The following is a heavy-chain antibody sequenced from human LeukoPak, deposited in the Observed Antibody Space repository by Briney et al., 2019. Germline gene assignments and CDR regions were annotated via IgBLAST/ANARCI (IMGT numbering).Heavy chain of an antibody. Sequence: SETLSLTCAVDGGSFSADFWTWIRQPPGKGLEWIGEINHSGSTNYNPSLKSRVTISVDTSKNQFSLKLSSVTAADTAVYYCVRGPASSSGWYLGDRFGVYFDYWGQGTLVTVSS. D-gene: IGHD6-19*01. V-gene: IGHV4-34*01. J-gene: IGHJ4*02. CDR1: GGSFSADF. CDR2: INHSGST. CDR3: VRGPASSSGWYLGDRFGVYFDY.